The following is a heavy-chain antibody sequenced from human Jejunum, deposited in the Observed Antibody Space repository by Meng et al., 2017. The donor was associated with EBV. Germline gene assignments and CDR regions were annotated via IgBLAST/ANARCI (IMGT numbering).Heavy chain of an antibody. CDR3: ARGGRFCRSTGCYTIWFDP. V-gene: IGHV4-39*07. CDR2: IYYSGTT. D-gene: IGHD2-2*02. CDR1: GGSISSSSHY. J-gene: IGHJ5*02. Sequence: QAPLTGSGPGRVKTSETLSLTCGVSGGSISSSSHYWGWIRQPPGKGLEWIGSIYYSGTTYYNPSLKSRVIISEDTSKNQFSLKLSSVTAADTAVYYCARGGRFCRSTGCYTIWFDPWGQGTLVTVSS.